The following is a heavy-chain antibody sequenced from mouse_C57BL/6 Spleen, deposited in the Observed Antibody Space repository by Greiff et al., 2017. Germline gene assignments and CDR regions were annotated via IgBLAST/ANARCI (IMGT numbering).Heavy chain of an antibody. CDR2: IDPSARET. D-gene: IGHD4-1*01. V-gene: IGHV1-52*01. CDR1: GYTFTSYW. CDR3: ARHWVFDY. Sequence: VQLQQPGAELVRPGSSVTLSCKASGYTFTSYWMHWVKQRPIQGLEWIGNIDPSARETHYNQKFKDKATLTVDKASSTAYMQRSVLTSVDSAVNYCARHWVFDYWGQGTTLTVSS. J-gene: IGHJ2*01.